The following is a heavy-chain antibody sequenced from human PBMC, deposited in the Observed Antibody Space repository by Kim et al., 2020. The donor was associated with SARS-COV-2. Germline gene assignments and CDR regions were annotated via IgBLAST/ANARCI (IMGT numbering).Heavy chain of an antibody. D-gene: IGHD1-20*01. V-gene: IGHV4-31*02. CDR3: ARYRITGTTGGFDY. J-gene: IGHJ4*02. Sequence: NPSRKSRFTMSVDTSKNQFSLKLYSVTAADTAVYYCARYRITGTTGGFDYWGQGTLVTVSS.